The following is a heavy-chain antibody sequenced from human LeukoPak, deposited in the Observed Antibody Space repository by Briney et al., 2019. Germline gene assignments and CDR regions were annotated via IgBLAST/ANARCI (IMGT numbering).Heavy chain of an antibody. J-gene: IGHJ3*02. Sequence: SETLSLTCTVSGGSISSYYWSWIRQPPGKGLEWIGYIYYSGSTNYNPSLKSRVTISVDASKNQFSLKLSSVTAADTAVYYCARDRAVAGGRDDAFDIWGQGTMVTVSS. CDR2: IYYSGST. V-gene: IGHV4-59*01. CDR3: ARDRAVAGGRDDAFDI. D-gene: IGHD6-19*01. CDR1: GGSISSYY.